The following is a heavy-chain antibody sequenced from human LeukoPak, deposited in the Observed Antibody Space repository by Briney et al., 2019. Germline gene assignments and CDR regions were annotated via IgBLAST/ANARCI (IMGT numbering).Heavy chain of an antibody. CDR2: IRSKAYGGTT. V-gene: IGHV3-49*03. D-gene: IGHD2-21*02. CDR1: GFTFGDYA. CDR3: TRAVNVIVVVTGVDY. J-gene: IGHJ4*02. Sequence: PGGSLRLSCTASGFTFGDYAMSWFRQAPGKGLEWVGFIRSKAYGGTTEYAASVKGRFTISRDDSKSIAYLQMKSLKTEDTAVYYSTRAVNVIVVVTGVDYWGQGTLVTVSS.